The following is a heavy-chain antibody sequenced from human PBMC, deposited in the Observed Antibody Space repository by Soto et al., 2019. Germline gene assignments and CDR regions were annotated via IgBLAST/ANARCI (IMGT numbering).Heavy chain of an antibody. J-gene: IGHJ4*02. V-gene: IGHV3-23*01. CDR1: GFTFSSSA. CDR3: EKVRHSPRDYVHY. CDR2: VSANGQGI. Sequence: EVQLLESGGGLVQPGGSLRLSCAASGFTFSSSAISWVRQAPGKGLEWVSAVSANGQGIYYADSVRGRFTISRDNSKNTVFLDIDNLSDADTAVYYWEKVRHSPRDYVHYWVQGTLVNVSS.